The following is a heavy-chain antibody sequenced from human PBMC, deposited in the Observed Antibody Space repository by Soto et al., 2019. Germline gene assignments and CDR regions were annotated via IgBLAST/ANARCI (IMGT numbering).Heavy chain of an antibody. Sequence: QVQLVQSGAEVKKPGSSVKVSCKASGGTFSSYAISWVRQAPGQGLEWMGGIIPIFGTANYAQKLQGRVTITADESTSTAYMELSSLRSEDTAVYYCARGASTYYYDSSGYYYFDYWGQGTLVTVSS. J-gene: IGHJ4*02. CDR3: ARGASTYYYDSSGYYYFDY. D-gene: IGHD3-22*01. CDR2: IIPIFGTA. V-gene: IGHV1-69*01. CDR1: GGTFSSYA.